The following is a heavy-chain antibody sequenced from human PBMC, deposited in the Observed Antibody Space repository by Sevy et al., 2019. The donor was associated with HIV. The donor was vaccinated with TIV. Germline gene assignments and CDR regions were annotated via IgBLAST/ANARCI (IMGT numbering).Heavy chain of an antibody. Sequence: GGSLRLSCAASGFTFSSYAMHWVRQAPGKGLEWVAVISYDGSNKYYADSVKGRFTISRDNSKNTLYLQMNSLRAEDTAVYYCARADRCSSTSCYTDYYYGMHVWGQGTTVTVSS. V-gene: IGHV3-30*04. J-gene: IGHJ6*02. CDR1: GFTFSSYA. D-gene: IGHD2-2*02. CDR2: ISYDGSNK. CDR3: ARADRCSSTSCYTDYYYGMHV.